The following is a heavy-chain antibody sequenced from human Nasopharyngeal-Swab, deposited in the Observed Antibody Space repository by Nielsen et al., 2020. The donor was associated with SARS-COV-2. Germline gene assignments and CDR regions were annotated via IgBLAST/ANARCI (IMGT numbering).Heavy chain of an antibody. V-gene: IGHV3-48*03. D-gene: IGHD3-22*01. CDR2: ISSSGSTI. Sequence: GESLKISCAASGFTFSSYEMNWVRQAPGKGLEWVSYISSSGSTIYYADSVKGRFTISRDNAKNSLYLQMNSLRAEDTAGYYCARAGRYVSSGYPLYWGQGTLVTVSS. CDR1: GFTFSSYE. CDR3: ARAGRYVSSGYPLY. J-gene: IGHJ4*02.